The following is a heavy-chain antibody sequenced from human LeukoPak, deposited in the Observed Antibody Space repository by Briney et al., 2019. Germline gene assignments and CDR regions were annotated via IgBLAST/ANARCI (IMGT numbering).Heavy chain of an antibody. CDR3: AKGGASRFDP. CDR2: IKHDGSDK. V-gene: IGHV3-7*01. J-gene: IGHJ5*02. Sequence: GGSLRLSCAASGFTLTSYWMSWLRQAPGKGLEWVANIKHDGSDKYYVDSVKGRFTISRDNAKNSLYLQMNSLRAEDTAVYYCAKGGASRFDPWGQGTLVTVSS. CDR1: GFTLTSYW. D-gene: IGHD1-26*01.